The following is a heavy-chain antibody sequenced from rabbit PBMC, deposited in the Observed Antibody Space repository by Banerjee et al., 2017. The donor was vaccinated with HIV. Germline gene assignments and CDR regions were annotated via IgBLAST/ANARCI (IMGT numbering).Heavy chain of an antibody. CDR3: ARGVAGGSAAGL. J-gene: IGHJ4*01. CDR2: IYPDYGTT. Sequence: QSLEETGGGLVQPGGSLTLSCKASGFDFSSYYMNWVRQAPGKGLEWIAYIYPDYGTTDYATWAKGRFTISLDNAQNTVFLQMTSLTAADTATYFCARGVAGGSAAGLWGPGTLVTVS. D-gene: IGHD8-1*01. V-gene: IGHV1S40*01. CDR1: GFDFSSYY.